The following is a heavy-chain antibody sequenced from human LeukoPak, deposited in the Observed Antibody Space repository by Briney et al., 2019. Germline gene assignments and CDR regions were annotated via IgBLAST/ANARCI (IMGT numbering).Heavy chain of an antibody. CDR3: AKDAKAYCSSTSCYLGIYFDY. CDR1: GFTFSSYT. CDR2: ITTGDGNT. J-gene: IGHJ4*02. D-gene: IGHD2-2*01. Sequence: PGGSLRLSCTASGFTFSSYTMTWVRQAPGKGLKWVSPITTGDGNTYYADSVKGRFTVSRDDSKNTLYLQMNSLRAEDTAVYYCAKDAKAYCSSTSCYLGIYFDYWGQGILVTVSS. V-gene: IGHV3-23*01.